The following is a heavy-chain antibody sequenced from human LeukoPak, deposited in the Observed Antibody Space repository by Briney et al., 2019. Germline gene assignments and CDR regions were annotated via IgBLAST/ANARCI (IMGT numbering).Heavy chain of an antibody. D-gene: IGHD2-15*01. CDR1: GYTFTGYY. CDR3: ATPPECSSGSCLSY. V-gene: IGHV1-2*06. Sequence: GASVTVSCKASGYTFTGYYMHWVRQAPGQGLEWMGRINPNSGGTNYAQKFQGRVTMTRDTSISTAYMELSSLRFDDTAVYYCATPPECSSGSCLSYWGQGTLVTVSS. CDR2: INPNSGGT. J-gene: IGHJ4*02.